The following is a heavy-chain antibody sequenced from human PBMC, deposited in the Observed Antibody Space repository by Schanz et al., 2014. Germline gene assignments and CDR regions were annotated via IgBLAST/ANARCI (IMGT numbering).Heavy chain of an antibody. CDR1: GYIFINSG. CDR2: ISVYNHNK. J-gene: IGHJ4*02. D-gene: IGHD3-3*01. Sequence: QVQLVQSGAEVKKPGASVRVSCKASGYIFINSGISWVRQAPGQGLEWMGWISVYNHNKEYDQKFQGRVTMTTDTSTSTVCRELRSLRSDDTAVYYGARSAGRDFWSGYYTRFDYWGQGTLVTVSS. V-gene: IGHV1-18*01. CDR3: ARSAGRDFWSGYYTRFDY.